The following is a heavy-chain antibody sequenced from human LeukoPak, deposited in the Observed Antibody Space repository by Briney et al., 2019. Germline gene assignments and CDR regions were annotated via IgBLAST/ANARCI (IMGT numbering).Heavy chain of an antibody. V-gene: IGHV4-59*12. Sequence: SETLSLTCTVSGGSISSYYWSWIRQPPGKGLEWIGYIYYSGSTNYNPSLKSRVTMSVDTSKNQFSLKLSSVTAADTAVYYCARDGVRGAVDAFDIWGQGTMVTVSS. CDR3: ARDGVRGAVDAFDI. CDR1: GGSISSYY. D-gene: IGHD3-10*01. CDR2: IYYSGST. J-gene: IGHJ3*02.